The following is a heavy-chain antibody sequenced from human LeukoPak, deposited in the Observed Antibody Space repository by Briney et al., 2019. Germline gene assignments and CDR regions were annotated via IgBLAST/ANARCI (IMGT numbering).Heavy chain of an antibody. CDR1: GGSFSGYY. Sequence: SETLSLTCAVYGGSFSGYYWSWIRQPPGKGLEWIGEINHSGSTNYNPSLKSRVTISVDTSKNQFSLKLSCVTAADTAVYYCARHGGSGWYGGGWFDPWGQGTLVTVSS. CDR3: ARHGGSGWYGGGWFDP. CDR2: INHSGST. J-gene: IGHJ5*02. D-gene: IGHD6-19*01. V-gene: IGHV4-34*01.